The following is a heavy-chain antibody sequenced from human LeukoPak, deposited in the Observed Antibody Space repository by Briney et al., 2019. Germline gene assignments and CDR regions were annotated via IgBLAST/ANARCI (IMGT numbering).Heavy chain of an antibody. D-gene: IGHD2-2*01. CDR3: AKDRGVDCSTTSCLGRYYYYYGMDV. Sequence: GGSLRLSCAASGFTFSSSWMFWVRQAPGKGLEWVANIIKDGSEKDYADFVKGRFIISRDNAENSLSLQMNSLRVDDTAVYYCAKDRGVDCSTTSCLGRYYYYYGMDVWGQGTTVTVSS. V-gene: IGHV3-7*03. CDR1: GFTFSSSW. J-gene: IGHJ6*02. CDR2: IIKDGSEK.